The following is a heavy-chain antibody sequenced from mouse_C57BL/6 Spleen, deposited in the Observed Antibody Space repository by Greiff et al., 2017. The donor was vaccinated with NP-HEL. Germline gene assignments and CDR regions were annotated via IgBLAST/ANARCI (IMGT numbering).Heavy chain of an antibody. D-gene: IGHD1-1*01. Sequence: VQLQQPGAELVKPGASVKLSCKASGYTFTSYWMQWVKQRPGQGLEWIGEIDPSDSYTNYNQKFKGKATLTVDTSSSTAYMQLSRLTSEDSAVYYCARKGYYYGKDYAMDYWGQGTSVTVSS. CDR1: GYTFTSYW. CDR3: ARKGYYYGKDYAMDY. J-gene: IGHJ4*01. CDR2: IDPSDSYT. V-gene: IGHV1-50*01.